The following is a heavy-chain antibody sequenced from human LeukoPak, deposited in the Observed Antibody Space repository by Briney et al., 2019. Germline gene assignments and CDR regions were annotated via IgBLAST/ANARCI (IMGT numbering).Heavy chain of an antibody. CDR3: ARRQRGGSSYNDIFDF. D-gene: IGHD1-26*01. CDR1: GFTFSAYA. Sequence: GGSLRLSCAASGFTFSAYAMAWVRQAPGKGLEWVSAIAGTSDNSYYADSVKGRFTFSRDNSKNMLYLQMNSLRVEDTAVYFCARRQRGGSSYNDIFDFWGQGTLVTVSS. CDR2: IAGTSDNS. J-gene: IGHJ4*02. V-gene: IGHV3-23*01.